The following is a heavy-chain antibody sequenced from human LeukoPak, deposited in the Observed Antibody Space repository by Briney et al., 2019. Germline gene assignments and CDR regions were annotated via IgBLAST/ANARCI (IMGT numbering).Heavy chain of an antibody. V-gene: IGHV1-69*05. CDR3: ARDGKEYYGSGSYYTS. J-gene: IGHJ4*02. Sequence: SVKVSCTASGGTFTIYAISWVREAPGQGLEWMGGIIPIFGTANYAQKFQGRVTITTDESTTTAYMELSSLRSEDTAVYYCARDGKEYYGSGSYYTSWGQGTLVTVSS. CDR2: IIPIFGTA. CDR1: GGTFTIYA. D-gene: IGHD3-10*01.